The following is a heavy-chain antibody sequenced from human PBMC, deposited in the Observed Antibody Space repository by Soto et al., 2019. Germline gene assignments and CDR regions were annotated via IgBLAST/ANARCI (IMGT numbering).Heavy chain of an antibody. CDR3: ARAEDDYGDQDHFDL. CDR2: IGGSGHST. Sequence: VQLLASGGGLVHPGGSLRLSCEASGFSFSSFDMSWVRQAPGKGLEWVAGIGGSGHSTYFADSVKGRFTISRENANNNLNLQMNSLRVEDTAVYYCARAEDDYGDQDHFDLWGQGTLVTVSS. J-gene: IGHJ4*02. CDR1: GFSFSSFD. V-gene: IGHV3-23*01. D-gene: IGHD4-17*01.